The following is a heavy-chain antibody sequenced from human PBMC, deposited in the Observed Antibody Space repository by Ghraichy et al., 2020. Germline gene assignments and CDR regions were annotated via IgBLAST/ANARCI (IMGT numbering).Heavy chain of an antibody. Sequence: SQTLSLTCTVSGDSISSAACYWDWIRQSPGKGLEWIGTISQSGRTYFNPSLWSRVTISIDTSKQFSLRLDSVTAADTALYYCARDCNYYDSSGYSKRAFDIWGLGTMVTVSS. V-gene: IGHV4-38-2*02. CDR1: GDSISSAACY. D-gene: IGHD3-22*01. J-gene: IGHJ3*02. CDR3: ARDCNYYDSSGYSKRAFDI. CDR2: ISQSGRT.